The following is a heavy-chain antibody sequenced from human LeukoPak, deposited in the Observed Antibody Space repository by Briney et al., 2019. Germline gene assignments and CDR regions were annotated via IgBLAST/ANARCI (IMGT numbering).Heavy chain of an antibody. Sequence: PGGSLRLSCAASGFTFSSYAMSWVRQAPGKGLEWVSAISGSGGSTYYADSVRGRFTISRDNSKNTLYLQMNSLRAEDTTVYYCAKNRNQLLLLFDYWGQGTLVTVSS. CDR3: AKNRNQLLLLFDY. V-gene: IGHV3-23*01. D-gene: IGHD2-2*01. J-gene: IGHJ4*02. CDR2: ISGSGGST. CDR1: GFTFSSYA.